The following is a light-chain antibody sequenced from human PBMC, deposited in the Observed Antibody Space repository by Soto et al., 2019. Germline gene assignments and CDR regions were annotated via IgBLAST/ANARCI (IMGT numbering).Light chain of an antibody. CDR2: GAS. Sequence: DIVMTQSPDSLAVSLGERANINCKSSQSVLYSSNNKNYLAWYQQKPGQAPRLLIYGASSRATGIPDRFSGSGSGTDFTLTISRLEPEDFAVYYCQQYGSSPQTFGQGTKVDIK. J-gene: IGKJ1*01. CDR1: QSVLYSSNNKNY. V-gene: IGKV4-1*01. CDR3: QQYGSSPQT.